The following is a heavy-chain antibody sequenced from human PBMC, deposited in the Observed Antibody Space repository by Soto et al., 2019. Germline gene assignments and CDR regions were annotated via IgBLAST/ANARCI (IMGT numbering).Heavy chain of an antibody. CDR3: ARGRTIFGVVIDYFDY. J-gene: IGHJ4*02. D-gene: IGHD3-3*01. V-gene: IGHV1-46*01. CDR1: GYTFTSYY. Sequence: GASVKVSCKASGYTFTSYYMHWVRQAPGQGLEWMGIINPSGGSTSYAQKFQGRVTMTRDTSTSTVYMELSSLRSEDTAVYYCARGRTIFGVVIDYFDYWGQGTLVTVSS. CDR2: INPSGGST.